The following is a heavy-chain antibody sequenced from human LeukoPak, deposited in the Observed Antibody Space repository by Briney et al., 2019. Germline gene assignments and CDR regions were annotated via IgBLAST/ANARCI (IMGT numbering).Heavy chain of an antibody. J-gene: IGHJ6*02. Sequence: EASVKVSCKASGYTFTGYYMHWVRQAPGQGLEWMGWINPNSGGTNYAQKFQGRVTMTRDTSISTAYMELSRLRSDDTAVYYCARNNGGRGSSWRETSRYYYYGMDVWGQGTTVTVSS. D-gene: IGHD6-13*01. CDR3: ARNNGGRGSSWRETSRYYYYGMDV. V-gene: IGHV1-2*02. CDR2: INPNSGGT. CDR1: GYTFTGYY.